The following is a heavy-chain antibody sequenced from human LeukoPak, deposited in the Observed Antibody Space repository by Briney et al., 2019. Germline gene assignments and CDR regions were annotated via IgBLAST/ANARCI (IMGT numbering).Heavy chain of an antibody. Sequence: SETLSLTCTVSGGSKSSGSDYWSWIRQPAGKGLEWIGRIYTGGSTNYNPSLKSRVTISVDTSKNQFSLKLSSVTAADTAVYYCAGASYDSSGVHWGQGTLVTVSS. CDR2: IYTGGST. J-gene: IGHJ4*02. CDR1: GGSKSSGSDY. D-gene: IGHD3-22*01. CDR3: AGASYDSSGVH. V-gene: IGHV4-61*02.